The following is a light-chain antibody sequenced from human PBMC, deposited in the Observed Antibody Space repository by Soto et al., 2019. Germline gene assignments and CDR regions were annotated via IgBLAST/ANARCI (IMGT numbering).Light chain of an antibody. Sequence: QSVLTQPPSASGTPGQRVTISCSGSSSNIGSNYVYWYQQLPGTAPKLLIYRNNQRPSGVPVRFSGSKSGTSASLAISGLRYEDESDYYCATWGDSLSGVVFGRGTKLTVL. CDR2: RNN. CDR3: ATWGDSLSGVV. CDR1: SSNIGSNY. J-gene: IGLJ3*02. V-gene: IGLV1-47*01.